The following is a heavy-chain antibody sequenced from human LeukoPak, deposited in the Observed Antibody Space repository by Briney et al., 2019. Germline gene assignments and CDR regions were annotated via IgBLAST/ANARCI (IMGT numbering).Heavy chain of an antibody. Sequence: ASVKVSCKASGGTFTSYAISWVRQAPGQGLEWMGGIIPIFGTANYAQKFQGRVTITADESTSTAYIELSSLRSEDTAVYYCTRRDGYNFPFDYWGQGTLVTVSS. D-gene: IGHD5-24*01. V-gene: IGHV1-69*01. CDR1: GGTFTSYA. J-gene: IGHJ4*02. CDR2: IIPIFGTA. CDR3: TRRDGYNFPFDY.